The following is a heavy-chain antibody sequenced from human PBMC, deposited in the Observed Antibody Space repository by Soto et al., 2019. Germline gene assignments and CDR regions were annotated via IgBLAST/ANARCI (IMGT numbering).Heavy chain of an antibody. V-gene: IGHV3-30-3*01. D-gene: IGHD6-19*01. CDR1: GFTFSSYA. Sequence: PGGSLRLSCAASGFTFSSYAMHWVRQAPGKGLEWVAVISYDGSNKYYADSVKGRFTISRDNSKNTLYLQMNSLRAEDTAVYYCARGGYSSGWYNDYWGQGTLVTVSS. CDR2: ISYDGSNK. CDR3: ARGGYSSGWYNDY. J-gene: IGHJ4*02.